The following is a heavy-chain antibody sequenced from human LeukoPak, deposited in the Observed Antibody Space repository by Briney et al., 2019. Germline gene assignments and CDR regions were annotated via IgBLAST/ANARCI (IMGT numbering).Heavy chain of an antibody. V-gene: IGHV3-23*01. J-gene: IGHJ3*02. CDR3: ARDPRFLTGYAFDI. CDR1: GFTVSSNY. D-gene: IGHD3-9*01. CDR2: ISGSGGST. Sequence: GGSLRLSCAASGFTVSSNYMSWVRQAPGKGLEWVSAISGSGGSTYYADSVKGRFTISRDNSKNTLYLQMNSLRAEDTAVYYCARDPRFLTGYAFDIWGQGTMVTVSS.